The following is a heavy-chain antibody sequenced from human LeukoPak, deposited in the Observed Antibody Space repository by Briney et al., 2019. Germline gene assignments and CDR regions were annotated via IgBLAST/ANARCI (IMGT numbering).Heavy chain of an antibody. CDR1: GYTFTGYY. J-gene: IGHJ4*02. CDR2: INPNSGGT. Sequence: GASVKVSCKASGYTFTGYYMHWVRQAPGQGLEGMGWINPNSGGTNYAQKFQGRVTITRDTSISTAYMELSRLRPGDTAVYYCARDSRQWLVLPLFWGQGTLVTVSS. CDR3: ARDSRQWLVLPLF. V-gene: IGHV1-2*02. D-gene: IGHD6-19*01.